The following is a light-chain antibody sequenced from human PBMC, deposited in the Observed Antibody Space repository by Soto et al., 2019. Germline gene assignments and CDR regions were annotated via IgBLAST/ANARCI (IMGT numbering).Light chain of an antibody. Sequence: DIVMTQSPDSLAVSLGERATINCKSSQSVLYSSNNKNYLAWYQQKPGQPPQLLIYWASTRESGVPDRFSGSGSGTDFTLNISRLQAEDVAVYYCQQYYSTPPLTFGGGTKVEIK. V-gene: IGKV4-1*01. CDR2: WAS. CDR3: QQYYSTPPLT. CDR1: QSVLYSSNNKNY. J-gene: IGKJ4*01.